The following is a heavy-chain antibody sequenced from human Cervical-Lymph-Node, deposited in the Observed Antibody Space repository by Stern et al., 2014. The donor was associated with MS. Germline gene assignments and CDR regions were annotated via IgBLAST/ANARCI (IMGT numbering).Heavy chain of an antibody. D-gene: IGHD5-24*01. CDR3: AKDWGRWLQLDYFDY. V-gene: IGHV3-23*04. Sequence: EVQLVESGGGLVQPGGSLRLSCAASGFTFSSYAMSWVRQAPGKGLEWVSAISGSGATTYYADSVKGRFTISRDNSKNTLYLQTNSLRAEDTAVYYCAKDWGRWLQLDYFDYWGQGTLVTVSS. CDR2: ISGSGATT. CDR1: GFTFSSYA. J-gene: IGHJ4*02.